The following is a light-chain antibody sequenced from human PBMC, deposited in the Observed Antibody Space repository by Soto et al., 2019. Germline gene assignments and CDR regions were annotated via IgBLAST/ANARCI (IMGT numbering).Light chain of an antibody. Sequence: IQVTQSPSSLSASVGDSVTITCRASQNIRTYLNWYQQKPGRAPKLLIHSASALPSGVPSRFSGSGSGTEFTLTMSGLQPEDFATYYCQQGHSTPYTFGQGTKVDIK. CDR3: QQGHSTPYT. CDR2: SAS. V-gene: IGKV1-39*01. J-gene: IGKJ2*01. CDR1: QNIRTY.